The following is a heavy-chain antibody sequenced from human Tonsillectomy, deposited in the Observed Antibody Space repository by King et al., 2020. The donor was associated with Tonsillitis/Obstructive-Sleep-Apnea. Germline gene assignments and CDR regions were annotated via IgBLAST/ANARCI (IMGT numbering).Heavy chain of an antibody. V-gene: IGHV3-15*01. Sequence: VQLVESGGGLVKPGGSLRLSCAASGFTFSHAWMSCVRQAPGKGLEWVGRIRSKTDGGTTDYAAPVKGRFTISRDDSRNTLYLQMNSLKTEDTAVYYCTTGWLRQSFDYWGQGTLVTVSS. CDR2: IRSKTDGGTT. D-gene: IGHD5-12*01. J-gene: IGHJ4*02. CDR3: TTGWLRQSFDY. CDR1: GFTFSHAW.